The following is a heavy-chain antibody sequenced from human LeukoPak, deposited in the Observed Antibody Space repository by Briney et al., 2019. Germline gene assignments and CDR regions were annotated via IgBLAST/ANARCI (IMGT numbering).Heavy chain of an antibody. Sequence: TWVRQAPGKGLEWIGYIYHSGSTYYNPSLKSRVTISVDTSKNQFSLKLSSVTAADTAVYYCARKGTSLYYFDYWGQGTLVTVSS. CDR2: IYHSGST. J-gene: IGHJ4*02. CDR3: ARKGTSLYYFDY. V-gene: IGHV4-30-2*04.